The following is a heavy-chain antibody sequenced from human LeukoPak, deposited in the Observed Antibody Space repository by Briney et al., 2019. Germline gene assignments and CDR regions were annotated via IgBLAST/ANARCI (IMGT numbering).Heavy chain of an antibody. D-gene: IGHD6-19*01. V-gene: IGHV3-23*01. CDR1: GFTFSNYA. J-gene: IGHJ5*02. Sequence: GGSLRLSCAASGFTFSNYAMSWVRQAPGKGLEWVSAISGSGGSTFYADSVKGRFTISRDNSKNTLYLQMNSLRAEDTAVYYCAKDLRGRIAVSVTRNWFDPWGQGTLVTVSS. CDR3: AKDLRGRIAVSVTRNWFDP. CDR2: ISGSGGST.